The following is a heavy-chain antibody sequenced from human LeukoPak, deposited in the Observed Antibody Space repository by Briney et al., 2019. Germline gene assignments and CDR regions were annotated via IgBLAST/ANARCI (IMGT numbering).Heavy chain of an antibody. J-gene: IGHJ4*02. V-gene: IGHV4-38-2*02. D-gene: IGHD2-15*01. CDR3: ARIGGWSPFHY. Sequence: PSETLSLTCTVSGYSISSGYYWGWILQPPGKGLEWIGNIYHSGSTYYSPSLKSRVTMSVDTSKNQFSLKLSSVTAADTAVYYCARIGGWSPFHYWGQGTLVTVSS. CDR1: GYSISSGYY. CDR2: IYHSGST.